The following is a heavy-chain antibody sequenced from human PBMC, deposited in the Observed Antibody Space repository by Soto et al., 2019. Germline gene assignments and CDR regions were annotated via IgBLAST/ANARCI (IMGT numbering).Heavy chain of an antibody. CDR3: ARGRNSSGRYGIDS. Sequence: PSETLSLTCPVSGACLSAYGWSWIRQPAGKGLEWIGRLYSGGNTDPNPSFTSRLTMSADTSKSQFSLKLSSVTAADTAVYYCARGRNSSGRYGIDSWGQGTMVTVSS. V-gene: IGHV4-4*07. CDR2: LYSGGNT. CDR1: GACLSAYG. D-gene: IGHD6-19*01. J-gene: IGHJ4*02.